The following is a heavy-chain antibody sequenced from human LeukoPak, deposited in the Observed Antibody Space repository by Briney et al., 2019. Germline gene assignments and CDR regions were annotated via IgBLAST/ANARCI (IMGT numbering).Heavy chain of an antibody. CDR2: IHYSGST. D-gene: IGHD3-22*01. CDR3: ARATYYYDSSGYWTLEFDFDI. Sequence: SETLSLTCTVSGGSISSYYWTWIRQPPGKGLEWIGYIHYSGSTKYNPSLKSRVTISVDTSKNQFSLKLSSVTAADTAVYYCARATYYYDSSGYWTLEFDFDIWGQGTMVTVSS. J-gene: IGHJ3*02. CDR1: GGSISSYY. V-gene: IGHV4-59*08.